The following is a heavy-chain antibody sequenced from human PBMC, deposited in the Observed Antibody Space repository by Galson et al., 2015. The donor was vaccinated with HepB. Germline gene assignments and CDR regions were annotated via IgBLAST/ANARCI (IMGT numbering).Heavy chain of an antibody. J-gene: IGHJ4*02. CDR3: ARTNGVVTGKLDS. CDR1: GYTFTTYY. CDR2: INPSGGST. Sequence: SVKVSCKASGYTFTTYYIHWVRQAPGQGLDWMGIINPSGGSTSYAQKFQGRVTLTRDTSTSTVYMQLSSLRREDTAVYFCARTNGVVTGKLDSWGQGTLVTVSS. V-gene: IGHV1-46*01. D-gene: IGHD3-3*01.